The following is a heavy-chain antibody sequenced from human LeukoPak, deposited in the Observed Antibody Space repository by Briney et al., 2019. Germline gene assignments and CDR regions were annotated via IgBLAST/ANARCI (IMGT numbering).Heavy chain of an antibody. V-gene: IGHV1-69*04. CDR2: IIPILGIA. CDR1: GGTFSSYA. J-gene: IGHJ6*02. CDR3: ARDSDDSSSWLYYYYGMDV. Sequence: SVKVSCKASGGTFSSYAISWVRQAPGQGLEWMGRIIPILGIANYAQKFQGRVTITADKSASTAYMELSSLRSEDTAVYYCARDSDDSSSWLYYYYGMDVWGQGTTVTVSS. D-gene: IGHD6-13*01.